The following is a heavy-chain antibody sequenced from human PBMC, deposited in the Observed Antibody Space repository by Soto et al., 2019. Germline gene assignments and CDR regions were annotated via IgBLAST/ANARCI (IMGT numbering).Heavy chain of an antibody. CDR1: GGSIGSSIYY. CDR2: LYYSGST. Sequence: TSETLSLTCSVSGGSIGSSIYYFGWIRQPPGKGLEWIGSLYYSGSTYYNPSLKSRVTISVDTSKNQFSLKLSSVTAADTAVYYCARDSGYDYYYWGQGTLVTVSS. V-gene: IGHV4-39*01. J-gene: IGHJ4*02. D-gene: IGHD5-12*01. CDR3: ARDSGYDYYY.